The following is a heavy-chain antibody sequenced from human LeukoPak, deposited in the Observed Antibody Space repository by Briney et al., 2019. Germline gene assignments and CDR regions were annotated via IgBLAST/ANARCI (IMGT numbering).Heavy chain of an antibody. CDR2: ISAYNGNT. J-gene: IGHJ4*02. CDR3: ASSADHFWSGYYAFDY. Sequence: ASVKVSCKASGYTFTSYGISWVRQAPGQGLEWMGWISAYNGNTNYAQKLQGRVTMTTDTSTSTAYMELRSLRSDDTAVYYCASSADHFWSGYYAFDYCGQGTLVTVSS. D-gene: IGHD3-3*02. CDR1: GYTFTSYG. V-gene: IGHV1-18*01.